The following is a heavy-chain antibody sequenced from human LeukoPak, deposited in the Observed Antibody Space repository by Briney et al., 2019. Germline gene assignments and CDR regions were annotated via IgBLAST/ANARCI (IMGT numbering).Heavy chain of an antibody. CDR3: ARVSLSGSSSSAGMDY. V-gene: IGHV1-18*01. J-gene: IGHJ4*02. CDR1: GGTFSSYA. D-gene: IGHD6-6*01. CDR2: ISAHNGNT. Sequence: ASVKVSCKASGGTFSSYAINWVRQAPGQGLEWMGWISAHNGNTNYAQKFQGSVTMTTDTSTSIAYMELRSLRSDDTAVYYCARVSLSGSSSSAGMDYWGQGTRVTVSS.